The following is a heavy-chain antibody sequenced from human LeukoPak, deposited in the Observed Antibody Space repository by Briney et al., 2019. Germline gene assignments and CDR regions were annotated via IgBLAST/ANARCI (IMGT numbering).Heavy chain of an antibody. CDR1: GGSISSSSHY. J-gene: IGHJ4*02. D-gene: IGHD1-26*01. CDR2: IDYSGST. CDR3: ARHNSGSYYPVAY. V-gene: IGHV4-39*01. Sequence: PSETLSLTFTVSGGSISSSSHYWGWIRQPPGKGLELNGSIDYSGSTYHNPSLKSRVTISGDTSKNQFSLKLSSVTAADTAVYYCARHNSGSYYPVAYWGQGTLVTVSS.